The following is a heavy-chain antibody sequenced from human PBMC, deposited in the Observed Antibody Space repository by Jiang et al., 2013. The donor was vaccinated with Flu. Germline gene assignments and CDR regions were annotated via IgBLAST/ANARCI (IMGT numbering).Heavy chain of an antibody. CDR3: STLQPRIAAPEF. V-gene: IGHV7-4-1*02. CDR1: GYTFTKYP. CDR2: INTISGNP. D-gene: IGHD6-13*01. Sequence: GSELTKPGASVKISCKASGYTFTKYPMNWVRQAPGQGLEWVGWINTISGNPTYAQAFTSRFVFSLDTSVSTAYLQIRGLKTEDTAIYYCSTLQPRIAAPEFWGQGTLVTVSS. J-gene: IGHJ4*02.